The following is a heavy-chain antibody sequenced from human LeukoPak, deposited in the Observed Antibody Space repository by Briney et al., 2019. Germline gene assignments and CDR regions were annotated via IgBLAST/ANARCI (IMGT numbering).Heavy chain of an antibody. CDR3: AKSNGYGLMDI. Sequence: SETLSLTCTVSGGSISSGSYYWSWIRQPAGKGLEWIGRIYVSGSTNYNPSLKSRVTISVDTSRNQFSLKLNSVTAADTAVYYCAKSNGYGLMDIWGQGTMVTVSS. J-gene: IGHJ3*02. V-gene: IGHV4-61*02. D-gene: IGHD3-22*01. CDR1: GGSISSGSYY. CDR2: IYVSGST.